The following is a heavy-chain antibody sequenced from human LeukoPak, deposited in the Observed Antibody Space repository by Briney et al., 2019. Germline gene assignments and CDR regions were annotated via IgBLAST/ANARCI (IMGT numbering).Heavy chain of an antibody. D-gene: IGHD4-23*01. V-gene: IGHV4-59*01. J-gene: IGHJ4*02. CDR2: IYCSGST. CDR1: GGSISSYY. CDR3: ARGRGNLLHYFDY. Sequence: KTSETLSLTCSVSGGSISSYYWSWIRQPPGKGLEWIVYIYCSGSTNYNPSLKSRVTISVDTSKNQFSLKLSSLTAADTAVYYCARGRGNLLHYFDYWGQGTLVTVSS.